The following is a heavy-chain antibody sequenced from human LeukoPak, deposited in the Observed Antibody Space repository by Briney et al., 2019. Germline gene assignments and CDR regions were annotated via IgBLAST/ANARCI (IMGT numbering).Heavy chain of an antibody. Sequence: SETLSLTCTVSGGSISSYYWSWIRQPPGKGLEWIGYIYYSGSTNYNPSLKSRVTISVATSKNQFSLKMSSVTAADTAVYYCARHFYGSGSYRAYGMDVWGQGTTVTVSS. J-gene: IGHJ6*02. CDR3: ARHFYGSGSYRAYGMDV. V-gene: IGHV4-59*08. CDR2: IYYSGST. D-gene: IGHD3-10*01. CDR1: GGSISSYY.